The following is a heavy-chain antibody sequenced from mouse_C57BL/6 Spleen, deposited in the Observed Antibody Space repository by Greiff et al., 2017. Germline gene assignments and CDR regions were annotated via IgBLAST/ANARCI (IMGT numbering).Heavy chain of an antibody. J-gene: IGHJ2*01. CDR2: IDPETGGT. D-gene: IGHD1-1*01. CDR3: TREYYGRYFDY. Sequence: VQLQQSGAELVRPGASVTLSCKASGYTFTDYEMHWVKQTPVHGLEWIGAIDPETGGTAYNQKFKGKAILTADKSSSTAYMELRSLTSEDSAVYYCTREYYGRYFDYGGQGTTLTVSS. CDR1: GYTFTDYE. V-gene: IGHV1-15*01.